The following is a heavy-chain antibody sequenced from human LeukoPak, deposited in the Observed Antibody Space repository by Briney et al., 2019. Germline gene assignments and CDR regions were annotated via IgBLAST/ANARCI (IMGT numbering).Heavy chain of an antibody. CDR1: GGSISSSSYY. CDR2: IYYSGST. V-gene: IGHV4-39*07. J-gene: IGHJ5*02. D-gene: IGHD1-26*01. CDR3: ARTPVGATFWFDP. Sequence: PSETLSLTCTVSGGSISSSSYYWGWIRQPPGKGLEWIGSIYYSGSTYYNPSLKSRVTISVDTSKNQFSLKLYSVAAADTAVYYCARTPVGATFWFDPWGQGTLVTVSS.